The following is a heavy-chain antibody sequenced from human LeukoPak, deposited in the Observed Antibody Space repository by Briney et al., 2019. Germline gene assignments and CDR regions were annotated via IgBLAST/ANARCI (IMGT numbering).Heavy chain of an antibody. CDR2: INSDGTTT. J-gene: IGHJ4*02. Sequence: PGGSLGLSCAASGFSFSNSWMHWVRQAPGKGLVWVSRINSDGTTTYYADSVKGRFTISRDNAKNTLFLQMNSLRPEDTALYYCASDLANFWTGYPHYWGQGTLVTVSS. CDR1: GFSFSNSW. CDR3: ASDLANFWTGYPHY. D-gene: IGHD3/OR15-3a*01. V-gene: IGHV3-74*01.